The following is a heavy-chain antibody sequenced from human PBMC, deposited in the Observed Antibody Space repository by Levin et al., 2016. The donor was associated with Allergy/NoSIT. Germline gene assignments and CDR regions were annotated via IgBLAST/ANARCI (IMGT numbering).Heavy chain of an antibody. V-gene: IGHV1-8*01. Sequence: ASVKVSCKASGYTFTSYDINWVRQATGQGLEWMGWMNPNSGNTGYAQKFQGRVTMTRNTSISTAYMELSSLRSEDTAVYYCARGGTVAYYDFWSGYYQDYWGQGTLVTVSS. CDR1: GYTFTSYD. D-gene: IGHD3-3*01. J-gene: IGHJ4*02. CDR3: ARGGTVAYYDFWSGYYQDY. CDR2: MNPNSGNT.